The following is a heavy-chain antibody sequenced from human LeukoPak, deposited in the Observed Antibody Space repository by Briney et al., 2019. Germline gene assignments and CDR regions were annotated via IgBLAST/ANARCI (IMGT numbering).Heavy chain of an antibody. CDR3: VRIGDFSGAY. CDR2: IYHSGST. CDR1: GGSINSDGYY. D-gene: IGHD2-15*01. V-gene: IGHV4-30-2*01. Sequence: SETLSLTCTVSGGSINSDGYYWSWIRQPPGKGLEWIGYIYHSGSTYNNPSLISRVTISVDRSKNQFSLNLSSVTAADTAVYYCVRIGDFSGAYWGQGTLVTVSS. J-gene: IGHJ4*02.